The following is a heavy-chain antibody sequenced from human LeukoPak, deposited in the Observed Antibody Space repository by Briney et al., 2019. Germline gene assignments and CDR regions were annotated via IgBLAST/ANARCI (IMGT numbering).Heavy chain of an antibody. CDR2: ISGSGGST. Sequence: GGSLKLSCAASGFTFSSYAMSWVRQAPGQGLEWVSAISGSGGSTYYADTVKGRFTISRDNSKNTLYLQMNSLRVEDTAVYYCAKGLRASPANWFDPWGQGTLVTVTS. CDR3: AKGLRASPANWFDP. D-gene: IGHD3-16*01. J-gene: IGHJ5*02. CDR1: GFTFSSYA. V-gene: IGHV3-23*01.